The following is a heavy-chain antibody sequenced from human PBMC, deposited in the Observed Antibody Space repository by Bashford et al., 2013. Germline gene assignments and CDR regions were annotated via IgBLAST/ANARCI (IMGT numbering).Heavy chain of an antibody. CDR2: INAGNGNT. V-gene: IGHV1-3*01. CDR1: GYTFTSYA. Sequence: ASVKVSCKASGYTFTSYAMHWVRQAPGQRLEWMGWINAGNGNTKYSQKFQGRVTITRDTSASTAYMELSSLRSEDTAVYYCASPIKELLIVLMVYAIGRVLTRKRFDYWGQGTLVTVSS. J-gene: IGHJ4*02. D-gene: IGHD2-8*01. CDR3: ASPIKELLIVLMVYAIGRVLTRKRFDY.